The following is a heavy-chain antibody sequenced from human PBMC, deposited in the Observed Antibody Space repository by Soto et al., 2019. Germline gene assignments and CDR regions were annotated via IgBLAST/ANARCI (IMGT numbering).Heavy chain of an antibody. D-gene: IGHD6-25*01. CDR2: INSDGSST. J-gene: IGHJ6*03. CDR3: AREWRLDYYYMDV. V-gene: IGHV3-74*01. Sequence: GGSLRLSCAASGFTFSSYWMHWVRQAPGKGLVWVSRINSDGSSTSYADSVKGRFTISRDNAKNTLYLQMNSLRAEDTAVYYCAREWRLDYYYMDVWGKGTTVTVSS. CDR1: GFTFSSYW.